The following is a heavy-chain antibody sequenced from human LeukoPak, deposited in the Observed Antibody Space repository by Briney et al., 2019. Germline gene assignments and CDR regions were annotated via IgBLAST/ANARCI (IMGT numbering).Heavy chain of an antibody. CDR1: GGSISTSSHY. Sequence: SETLSLTCTVSGGSISTSSHYWDWIRQPPGKGPEWIGSIYYSGSTYYNPSLKSRVTISVDTSKNQFSLSLSSVTAADTAVYYCASSTATSYATDHWGQGTLVTVSS. CDR3: ASSTATSYATDH. V-gene: IGHV4-39*01. J-gene: IGHJ4*02. CDR2: IYYSGST. D-gene: IGHD4-17*01.